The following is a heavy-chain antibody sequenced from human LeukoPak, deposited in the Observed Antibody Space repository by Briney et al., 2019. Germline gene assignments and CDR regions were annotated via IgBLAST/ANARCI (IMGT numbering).Heavy chain of an antibody. CDR2: IYPDDSDT. CDR3: ARQRGGSGTINWFDP. CDR1: GFTFTTSW. V-gene: IGHV5-51*01. D-gene: IGHD3-10*01. Sequence: GDSLKISCATSGFTFTTSWIGWVRQMPGTGLEWVGAIYPDDSDTRYSPSFQGQVRISADKSTRTAYLQWASLKASDTATYYCARQRGGSGTINWFDPWGRGTLVTVSS. J-gene: IGHJ5*02.